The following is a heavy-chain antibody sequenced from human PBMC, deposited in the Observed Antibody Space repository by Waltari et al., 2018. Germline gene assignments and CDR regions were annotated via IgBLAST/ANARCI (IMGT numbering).Heavy chain of an antibody. V-gene: IGHV1-18*01. D-gene: IGHD1-1*01. CDR3: ARDGNWNDVLCWFDP. J-gene: IGHJ5*02. Sequence: QVQLVQSGAEVKKPGASVKVSCKASGYTFTSYGITWVRQAPGQGLGWMGWISAYNGNTNHAQKRQGRATRTTDTSTSTAYMELRSRRSDDTAVYYCARDGNWNDVLCWFDPWGQGTLVTVSS. CDR2: ISAYNGNT. CDR1: GYTFTSYG.